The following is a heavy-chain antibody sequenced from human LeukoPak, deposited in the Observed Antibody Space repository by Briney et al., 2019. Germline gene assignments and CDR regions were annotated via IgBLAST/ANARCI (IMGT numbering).Heavy chain of an antibody. D-gene: IGHD3-16*02. Sequence: GRSLRLSCAASGFTFDDYAMHWVRQAPGKGLEWVSGISWNSGSIGYADSVKGRFTISRDNAKNSLYLQMNSLRAEDTALYYCAKDISTSPIVGDASDIWGQGTMVTVSS. J-gene: IGHJ3*02. V-gene: IGHV3-9*01. CDR1: GFTFDDYA. CDR2: ISWNSGSI. CDR3: AKDISTSPIVGDASDI.